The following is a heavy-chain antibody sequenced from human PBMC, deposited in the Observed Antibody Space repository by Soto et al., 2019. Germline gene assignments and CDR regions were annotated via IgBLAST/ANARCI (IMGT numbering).Heavy chain of an antibody. D-gene: IGHD3-22*01. Sequence: GALVKVSCKASGYTFTSYCMHWVRQAPGQGLEWMGIINPSGGSTSYAQKFQGRVTMTRDTSTSSVYMELSSLRSEDTAVYYCARDVNYDNSSGYPTPDYWGKGSLVIVS. CDR1: GYTFTSYC. CDR2: INPSGGST. J-gene: IGHJ4*02. CDR3: ARDVNYDNSSGYPTPDY. V-gene: IGHV1-46*01.